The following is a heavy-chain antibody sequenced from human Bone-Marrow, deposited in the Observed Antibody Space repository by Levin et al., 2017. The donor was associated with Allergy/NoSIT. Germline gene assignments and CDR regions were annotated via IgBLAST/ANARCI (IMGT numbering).Heavy chain of an antibody. CDR3: VKEGTLVVTRGSFDV. CDR2: ISWNSLSI. J-gene: IGHJ3*01. Sequence: GGSLRLSCVGSGFTFEDHSMYWVRQAPGEGLEWISGISWNSLSIDYADSVKGRFTISRDNAKNSLFLEMNNLRTEDTALYFCVKEGTLVVTRGSFDVWGQGTMVTVSS. D-gene: IGHD2-21*02. V-gene: IGHV3-9*01. CDR1: GFTFEDHS.